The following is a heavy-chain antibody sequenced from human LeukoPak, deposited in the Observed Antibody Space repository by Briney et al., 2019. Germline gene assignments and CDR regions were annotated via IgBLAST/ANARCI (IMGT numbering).Heavy chain of an antibody. CDR2: ISSSSSDT. J-gene: IGHJ6*04. D-gene: IGHD3-10*01. CDR3: ARDPYYYGSGRYYYGMDV. CDR1: GFTFSDYY. Sequence: PGGSLSLSCAASGFTFSDYYMSWIRQAPGKGREWVSYISSSSSDTNYADSVKGRFPISRDNAKNSLYLQMNSLRAEDTAVYYCARDPYYYGSGRYYYGMDVWGKGTTVTVSS. V-gene: IGHV3-11*06.